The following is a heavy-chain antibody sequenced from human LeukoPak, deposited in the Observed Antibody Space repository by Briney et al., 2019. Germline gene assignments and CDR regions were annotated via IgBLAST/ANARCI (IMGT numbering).Heavy chain of an antibody. V-gene: IGHV4-61*02. D-gene: IGHD2-2*01. Sequence: SETLSLTCAVSGYSISSGYYWGWIRQPAGKGLEWIGRIYTSGSTNYNPSLKSRVTISVDTSKNQFSLKLSSVTAADTAVYYCARGIVVVPAATGYYYYYMDVWGKGTTVTVSS. CDR3: ARGIVVVPAATGYYYYYMDV. J-gene: IGHJ6*03. CDR2: IYTSGST. CDR1: GYSISSGYY.